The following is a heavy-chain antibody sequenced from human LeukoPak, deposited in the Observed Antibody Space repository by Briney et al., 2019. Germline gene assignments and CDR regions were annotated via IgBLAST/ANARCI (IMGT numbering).Heavy chain of an antibody. CDR3: ARGLNYYDSRGYYSRGRAHGY. V-gene: IGHV4-39*01. Sequence: SETLSLTCTASGGSISSSSYYWGWIRQPPGKGLEWLGSIYYSGSTYYNPSLKSRVTISVDTSKNQFSLKLSSVTAADAAVYYCARGLNYYDSRGYYSRGRAHGYWGQGTLVTVSS. CDR2: IYYSGST. J-gene: IGHJ4*02. CDR1: GGSISSSSYY. D-gene: IGHD3-22*01.